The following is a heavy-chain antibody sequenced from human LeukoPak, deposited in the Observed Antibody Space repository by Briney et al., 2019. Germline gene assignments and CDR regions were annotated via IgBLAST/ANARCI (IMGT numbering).Heavy chain of an antibody. CDR1: GSRFTKLW. J-gene: IGHJ4*02. CDR2: FYPGDSDT. Sequence: PGDSLDISCQASGSRFTKLWSAGARQIRGKGREWMELFYPGDSDTSYGPSFQGQFTISADKSISTAHLQGSSLEASDTAIYYCARVLQMATFSGAQAHWGQGTLVTVSS. V-gene: IGHV5-51*01. D-gene: IGHD5-24*01. CDR3: ARVLQMATFSGAQAH.